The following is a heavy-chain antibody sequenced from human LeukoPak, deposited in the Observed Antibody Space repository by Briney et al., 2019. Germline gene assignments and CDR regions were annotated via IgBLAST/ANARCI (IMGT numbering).Heavy chain of an antibody. CDR3: ARTLYGDSVGNWFDP. V-gene: IGHV1-8*02. CDR1: GHTFTSYD. CDR2: MNPNSGNT. D-gene: IGHD4-17*01. Sequence: ASVKVSCKASGHTFTSYDINWVRQATGQGLEWMGWMNPNSGNTAYAQKFQGRVTMTRNTSISTAYMELSSLRSEDTAMYYCARTLYGDSVGNWFDPWGQGTLVTVSS. J-gene: IGHJ5*02.